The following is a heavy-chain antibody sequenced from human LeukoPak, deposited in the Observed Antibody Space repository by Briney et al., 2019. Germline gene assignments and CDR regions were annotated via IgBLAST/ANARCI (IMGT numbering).Heavy chain of an antibody. D-gene: IGHD2-15*01. Sequence: GASVKVSCKASGYTFTSYGISWVRQAPGQGLEWMGWISAYNGNTNYAQKLQGRVTMTTDTSTSTAYMELRSLRSDDTAVYYCARDDRGVVGAKNAFDIWGQGTMVTVSS. CDR2: ISAYNGNT. CDR3: ARDDRGVVGAKNAFDI. V-gene: IGHV1-18*01. CDR1: GYTFTSYG. J-gene: IGHJ3*02.